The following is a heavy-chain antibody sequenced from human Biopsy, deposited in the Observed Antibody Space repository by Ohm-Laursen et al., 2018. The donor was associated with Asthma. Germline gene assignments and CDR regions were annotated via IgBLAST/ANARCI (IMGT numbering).Heavy chain of an antibody. V-gene: IGHV3-30*09. Sequence: SLRLSCAAPGTHFGSYNMHWARQAPGKGLEWVAVITFDGSTQHYGDSVKGRFAISRDNSKNMLFLQMNSLRDEDTAVYYCARMITIFGVVSRGMDVWGQGTTVTVSS. CDR3: ARMITIFGVVSRGMDV. J-gene: IGHJ6*02. CDR2: ITFDGSTQ. D-gene: IGHD3-3*01. CDR1: GTHFGSYN.